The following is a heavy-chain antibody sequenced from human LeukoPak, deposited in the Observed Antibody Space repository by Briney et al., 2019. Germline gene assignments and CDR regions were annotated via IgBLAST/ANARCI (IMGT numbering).Heavy chain of an antibody. CDR3: AREFEGTASGAGY. V-gene: IGHV3-21*01. J-gene: IGHJ4*02. CDR2: MSVASGLI. D-gene: IGHD1-26*01. Sequence: GGSLRLSCAASGFTFSNYSMNWVRQAPGKGLEWVSSMSVASGLIYYAESVKGRFTFSRDNAKKSLYLQMNSLRAEDTAVYYCAREFEGTASGAGYWGQGTLVTVSS. CDR1: GFTFSNYS.